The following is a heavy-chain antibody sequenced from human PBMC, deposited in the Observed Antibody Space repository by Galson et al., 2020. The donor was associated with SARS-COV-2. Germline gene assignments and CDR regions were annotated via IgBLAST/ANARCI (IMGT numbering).Heavy chain of an antibody. D-gene: IGHD5-18*01. J-gene: IGHJ4*02. CDR2: IYWDDDK. Sequence: KMSGPTLVKPTQTLTLTCTLSGFSLSTTTMAVGWIRQPPGQALEWLALIYWDDDKRYSPSLKSRLTITKDTSKNQVVLTMTSVDPVDTATYYCALYRLTYFDYWGQGTLVTVSS. CDR1: GFSLSTTTMA. V-gene: IGHV2-5*02. CDR3: ALYRLTYFDY.